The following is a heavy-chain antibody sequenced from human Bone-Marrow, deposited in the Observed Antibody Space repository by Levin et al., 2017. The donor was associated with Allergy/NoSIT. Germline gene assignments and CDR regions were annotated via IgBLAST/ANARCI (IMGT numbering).Heavy chain of an antibody. J-gene: IGHJ4*02. Sequence: ASVKVSCKTSGYTFTDYYMHWVRQAPGQGLDWMGWIHPNSGATNYTQKFQGRVTMTRDTSIGTTYMEVYRLRSDDTAVYYCTRGKRIRLGELSSDFWGQGTLVTVSS. CDR1: GYTFTDYY. CDR3: TRGKRIRLGELSSDF. D-gene: IGHD3-16*02. CDR2: IHPNSGAT. V-gene: IGHV1-2*02.